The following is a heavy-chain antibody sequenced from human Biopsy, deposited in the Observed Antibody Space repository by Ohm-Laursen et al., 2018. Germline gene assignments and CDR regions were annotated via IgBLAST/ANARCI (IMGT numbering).Heavy chain of an antibody. CDR3: AKDLSVYYYYGIDV. CDR2: ISCDQITK. CDR1: GFTFRTYG. V-gene: IGHV3-30*18. Sequence: SLRLSCAASGFTFRTYGMHWVRLAPGKGLEWVAVISCDQITKHYADSVRGRFTISRDNSKNTLYLQVNSLRAEDTAVYYCAKDLSVYYYYGIDVWGQGTTVTVSS. D-gene: IGHD5/OR15-5a*01. J-gene: IGHJ6*02.